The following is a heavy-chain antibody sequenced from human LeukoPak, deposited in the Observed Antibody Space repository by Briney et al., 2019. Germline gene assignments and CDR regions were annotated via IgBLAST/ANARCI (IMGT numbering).Heavy chain of an antibody. CDR1: GGPLTKYY. Sequence: SETLSLTCTVSGGPLTKYYWSWIRQPPGKGLEWIGYIYYSGIANYNPSLKSRVTISIDTSKNQFSLKLSSVTPADTAVYYCALSDTAMIKGGFDYWGQGTLVTVSS. J-gene: IGHJ4*02. V-gene: IGHV4-59*03. CDR2: IYYSGIA. D-gene: IGHD5-18*01. CDR3: ALSDTAMIKGGFDY.